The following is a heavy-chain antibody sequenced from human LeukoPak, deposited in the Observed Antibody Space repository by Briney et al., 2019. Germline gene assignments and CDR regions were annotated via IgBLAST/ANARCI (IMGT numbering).Heavy chain of an antibody. J-gene: IGHJ4*02. CDR3: AKAVQYDSSGFGFDY. V-gene: IGHV3-64D*09. CDR2: ISNDGLRT. CDR1: GFIFSSYA. D-gene: IGHD3-22*01. Sequence: GGSLRLSCSASGFIFSSYAMHRVRQAPGRGLEYVSAISNDGLRTYHADSVKGRHTISRDNSKNTLYLQMSSLRPEDTAVYYCAKAVQYDSSGFGFDYWGQGTLVTVSS.